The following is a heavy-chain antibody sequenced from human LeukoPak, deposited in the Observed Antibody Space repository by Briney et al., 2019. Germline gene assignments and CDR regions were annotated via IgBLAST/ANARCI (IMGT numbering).Heavy chain of an antibody. J-gene: IGHJ3*02. CDR1: GGSISSSSYY. V-gene: IGHV4-39*07. Sequence: SETLSLTCTVSGGSISSSSYYWGWIRQPPGKGLEWIGSIYHSGSTYYNPSLKSRVTISVDTSKNQFSLKLSSVTAADTAVYYCARGVVPAANDAFDIWGQGTMVTVSS. D-gene: IGHD2-2*01. CDR3: ARGVVPAANDAFDI. CDR2: IYHSGST.